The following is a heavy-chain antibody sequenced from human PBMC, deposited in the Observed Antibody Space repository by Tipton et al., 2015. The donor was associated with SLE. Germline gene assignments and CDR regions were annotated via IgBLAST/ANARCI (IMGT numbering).Heavy chain of an antibody. CDR1: GFTFSSYA. J-gene: IGHJ4*02. Sequence: SLRLSCAASGFTFSSYAMSWVRQVPGKGLEWESAIRGSGSGTYYADSVKGRFTISRDDSKNTLYLQMSSLRAEDTAVYSCARGPRYCSGINCYSPEYLGQGTLVTVST. V-gene: IGHV3-23*01. CDR3: ARGPRYCSGINCYSPEY. CDR2: IRGSGSGT. D-gene: IGHD2-15*01.